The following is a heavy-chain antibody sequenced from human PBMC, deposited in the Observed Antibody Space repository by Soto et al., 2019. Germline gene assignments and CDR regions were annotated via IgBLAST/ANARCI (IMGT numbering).Heavy chain of an antibody. V-gene: IGHV4-31*03. CDR1: GGSISSGGYY. J-gene: IGHJ4*02. Sequence: SETLSLTCTVSGGSISSGGYYWSWIRQHPGKGLEWIGCIYYSGSTYYNPSLKSRVTISVDTSKNQFSLKLSSVTAADTAVYYCARGGMATIMPRYWGQGTLVTVSS. CDR2: IYYSGST. CDR3: ARGGMATIMPRY. D-gene: IGHD5-12*01.